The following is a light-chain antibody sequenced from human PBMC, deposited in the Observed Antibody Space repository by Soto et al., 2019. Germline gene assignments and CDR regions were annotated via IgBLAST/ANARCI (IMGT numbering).Light chain of an antibody. CDR2: GAS. J-gene: IGKJ5*01. V-gene: IGKV3D-15*01. Sequence: EIVMTQSPATLSVSPGERATLSCRASQRVSSDLAWYQQKPGQAPRLLIYGASTRATGIPARFSGSGSGTKFTLTISSLQSEDFAVYYCQQYNNWPPITFGQGTRLEIK. CDR3: QQYNNWPPIT. CDR1: QRVSSD.